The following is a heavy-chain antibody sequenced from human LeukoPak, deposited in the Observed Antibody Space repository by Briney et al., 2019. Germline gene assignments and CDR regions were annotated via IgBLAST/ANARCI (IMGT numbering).Heavy chain of an antibody. CDR2: ISGDGSST. J-gene: IGHJ4*02. CDR1: GFTFDDYA. Sequence: GGSLRLSCAASGFTFDDYAMHWVRQAPGKGLEWVSLISGDGSSTYYADSVKGRFTISRDNSKNSLYLQMNSLRTEDTALYYCAKDIFLWAPSVTADYWGQGTLVTVSS. D-gene: IGHD4-11*01. V-gene: IGHV3-43*02. CDR3: AKDIFLWAPSVTADY.